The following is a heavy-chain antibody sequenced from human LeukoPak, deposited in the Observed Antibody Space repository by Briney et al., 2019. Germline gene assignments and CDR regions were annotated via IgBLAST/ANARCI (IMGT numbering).Heavy chain of an antibody. CDR3: ARDLSRDGCNR. CDR1: GYSISSGYY. D-gene: IGHD5-24*01. J-gene: IGHJ5*02. V-gene: IGHV4-38-2*02. CDR2: IYHSGST. Sequence: SETLSLTCTVSGYSISSGYYWGWIRQPPGKGLERIGSIYHSGSTYYNPSLKSRVTISLDTSKNQFSLKLSSVTAADTAMYYCARDLSRDGCNRWGQGTLVTVSS.